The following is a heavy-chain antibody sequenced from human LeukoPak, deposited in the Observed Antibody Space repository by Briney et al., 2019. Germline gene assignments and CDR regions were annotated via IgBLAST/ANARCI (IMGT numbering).Heavy chain of an antibody. Sequence: GGSLRLSCAASGFTFSSYSMNWVRQAPGKGLEWVSSISSSSYIYYADSLKGRFTISRDNAKNSLYLQMNSLRAEDTAVYYCAKGRGSSWFTSSYSMDVWGKGTTVTVSS. V-gene: IGHV3-21*04. J-gene: IGHJ6*03. D-gene: IGHD6-13*01. CDR3: AKGRGSSWFTSSYSMDV. CDR1: GFTFSSYS. CDR2: ISSSSYI.